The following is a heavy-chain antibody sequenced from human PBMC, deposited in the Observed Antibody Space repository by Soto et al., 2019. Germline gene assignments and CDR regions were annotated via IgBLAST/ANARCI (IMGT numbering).Heavy chain of an antibody. Sequence: PSETLSLTCTVSGGSISSSSFHWGWIRQPPGKGLEWIGSIYYSGSTYYSPSLKSRVTISVDTSKNQFSLKLSSVTAADTAVYYCSILERAAGTHWWFASWGQRTFDPVSS. V-gene: IGHV4-39*01. CDR1: GGSISSSSFH. CDR2: IYYSGST. D-gene: IGHD2-8*02. CDR3: SILERAAGTHWWFAS. J-gene: IGHJ1*01.